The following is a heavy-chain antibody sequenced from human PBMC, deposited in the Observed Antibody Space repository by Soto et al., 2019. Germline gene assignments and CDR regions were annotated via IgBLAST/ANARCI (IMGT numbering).Heavy chain of an antibody. Sequence: QVQLVESGGGVVQPGRSLRLSCAASGFTFSSYGMHWVRQAPGKGLEWVAVIWYDGSNKYSADSVKGRFTISRDNSKNTLYLKMNSLRAEDTAVYYCASEGYYYDSSGEPSTGMDVWGQGTTVTVSS. V-gene: IGHV3-33*01. D-gene: IGHD3-22*01. CDR3: ASEGYYYDSSGEPSTGMDV. CDR1: GFTFSSYG. CDR2: IWYDGSNK. J-gene: IGHJ6*02.